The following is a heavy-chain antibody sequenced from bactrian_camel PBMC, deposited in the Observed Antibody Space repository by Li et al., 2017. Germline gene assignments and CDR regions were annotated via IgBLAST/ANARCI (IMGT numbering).Heavy chain of an antibody. CDR1: GFTLSSYD. J-gene: IGHJ4*01. CDR2: INSGSSNT. D-gene: IGHD2*01. V-gene: IGHV3S35*01. CDR3: VTSSPHY. Sequence: DVQLVESGGGLVQPGGSLRLSCVGSGFTLSSYDMNWVRQAPGKGLEWVSYINSGSSNTRYADSVKGQFTISRDNAKNTVYLQMNSLKPEDTAVYYCVTSSPHYWGQGTQVTVS.